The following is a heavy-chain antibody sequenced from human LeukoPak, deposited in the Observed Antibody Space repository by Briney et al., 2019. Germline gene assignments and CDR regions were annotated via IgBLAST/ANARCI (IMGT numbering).Heavy chain of an antibody. J-gene: IGHJ3*01. D-gene: IGHD4-23*01. CDR3: AREGYRGNSDAFDL. V-gene: IGHV3-48*03. CDR1: GFTLSPFE. CDR2: MSSSGGTI. Sequence: HPGGSLRLSCAASGFTLSPFEMNWVRQAPGKGLEWVSYMSSSGGTIYYIDSVKGRFTISRDNAKDSLYLQMNSLRVEDTALYYCAREGYRGNSDAFDLWGQGTMVTVSS.